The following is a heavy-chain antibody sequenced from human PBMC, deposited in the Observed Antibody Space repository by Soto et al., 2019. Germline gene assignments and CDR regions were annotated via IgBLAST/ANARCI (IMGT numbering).Heavy chain of an antibody. CDR1: GGPISSGGYY. Sequence: PSETLSLTCTVSGGPISSGGYYWSWIRQHPGKGLEWIGYIYYSGSTYYNPSLKSRVTISVDTSKNQFSLKLSSVTAADTAVYYCARDAYGSGSLVDYWGQGTLVTVSS. D-gene: IGHD3-10*01. CDR3: ARDAYGSGSLVDY. CDR2: IYYSGST. V-gene: IGHV4-31*03. J-gene: IGHJ4*02.